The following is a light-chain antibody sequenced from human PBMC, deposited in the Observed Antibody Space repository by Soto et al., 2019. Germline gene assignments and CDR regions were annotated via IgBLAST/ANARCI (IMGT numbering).Light chain of an antibody. CDR3: SSWTSSSSYV. CDR1: SSDVGGYNS. J-gene: IGLJ1*01. CDR2: DVT. Sequence: QSALTQPASVSGSPRLSIAISCSGTSSDVGGYNSVSWYQQYPGKAPKLIIHDVTNRPSGVSDRFSGSKSGNTASLTISGLQAEDEADYYCSSWTSSSSYVFGSGTKVTVL. V-gene: IGLV2-14*01.